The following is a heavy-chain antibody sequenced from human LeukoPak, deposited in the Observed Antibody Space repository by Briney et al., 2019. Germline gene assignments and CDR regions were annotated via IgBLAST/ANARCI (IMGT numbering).Heavy chain of an antibody. Sequence: ASVKVSCKASGYTFTNYYLHWVRQAPGQGLEWMGIIDPINGDTRYAQKFQGGVTMTRDTSTSTVYMELSSLRSEDTAVYYCTRDPYSSSWYVVYYFDYWGQGTLVTVSS. D-gene: IGHD6-13*01. V-gene: IGHV1-46*01. J-gene: IGHJ4*02. CDR2: IDPINGDT. CDR3: TRDPYSSSWYVVYYFDY. CDR1: GYTFTNYY.